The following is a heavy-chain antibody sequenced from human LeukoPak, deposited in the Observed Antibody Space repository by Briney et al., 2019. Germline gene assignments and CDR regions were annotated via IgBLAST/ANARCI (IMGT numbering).Heavy chain of an antibody. D-gene: IGHD3-3*01. CDR1: GGSISSGDYY. CDR2: IYYSGST. J-gene: IGHJ4*02. V-gene: IGHV4-30-4*08. CDR3: ARASMSPITIYQGVAFDY. Sequence: SETLSLTCTVSGGSISSGDYYWSWIRQPPGEGLEWIGYIYYSGSTYYNPSLKSRVTISVDTSKNQFSLKLSSVTAADTAVYYCARASMSPITIYQGVAFDYWGQGTLVTVSS.